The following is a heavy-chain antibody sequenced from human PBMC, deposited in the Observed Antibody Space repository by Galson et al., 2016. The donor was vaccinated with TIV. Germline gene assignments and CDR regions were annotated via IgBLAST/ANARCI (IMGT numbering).Heavy chain of an antibody. V-gene: IGHV3-23*01. CDR3: TKVPSSGFSSYYVLDV. J-gene: IGHJ6*04. CDR2: ISGGGGST. CDR1: GFTFSIFA. Sequence: SLRLSCAASGFTFSIFAMTWVRQAPGMGLEWVSAISGGGGSTYYADSVKGLVTISRDNSKNTMFLQMNSLRAEDTAVYYCTKVPSSGFSSYYVLDVWGKGTLVTFSS. D-gene: IGHD3-22*01.